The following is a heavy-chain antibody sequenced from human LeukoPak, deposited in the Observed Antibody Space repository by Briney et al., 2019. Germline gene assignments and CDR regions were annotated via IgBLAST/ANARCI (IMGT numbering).Heavy chain of an antibody. D-gene: IGHD5-24*01. CDR1: GGSISSYY. CDR2: IFYSGST. CDR3: ARGWAYFDC. Sequence: SETLSLTCTVSGGSISSYYWSWIRQPPGKGLEWIGYIFYSGSTNHNPSLKSRVTISLDTSKDQFSLKLSSVTAADTAVYYCARGWAYFDCWGQGTLVTVSS. J-gene: IGHJ4*02. V-gene: IGHV4-59*01.